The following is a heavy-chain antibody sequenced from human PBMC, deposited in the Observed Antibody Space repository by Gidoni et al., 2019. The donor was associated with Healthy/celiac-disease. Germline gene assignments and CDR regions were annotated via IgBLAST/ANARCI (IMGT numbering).Heavy chain of an antibody. D-gene: IGHD3-10*01. CDR3: TTDLWFGELRFDY. CDR2: IKSKTDGGTT. V-gene: IGHV3-15*07. Sequence: EVQLVESGGGLVKPGGSLRLSCAASGFTFSNAWMNWVRQAPGKGLEWVGRIKSKTDGGTTDYAAPVKGRFTISRDDSKNTLYLQMNSLKTEDTAVYYCTTDLWFGELRFDYWGQGTLVTVSS. CDR1: GFTFSNAW. J-gene: IGHJ4*02.